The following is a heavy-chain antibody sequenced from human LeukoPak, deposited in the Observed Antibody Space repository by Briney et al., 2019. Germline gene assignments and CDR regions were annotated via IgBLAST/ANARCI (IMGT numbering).Heavy chain of an antibody. Sequence: PSETLSLTCTVSGGSISSYYWSWIRQPAGKGLEWIGRIYTSGSTNYNPSLKSRVTMSVDTSKNQFSLKLSSVTAADTAVYYCARQARYYDFWSSYAIDYWGQGTLVTVSS. D-gene: IGHD3-3*01. CDR1: GGSISSYY. J-gene: IGHJ4*02. CDR2: IYTSGST. V-gene: IGHV4-4*07. CDR3: ARQARYYDFWSSYAIDY.